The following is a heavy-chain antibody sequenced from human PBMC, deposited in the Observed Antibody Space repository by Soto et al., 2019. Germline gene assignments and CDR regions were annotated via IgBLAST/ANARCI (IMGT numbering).Heavy chain of an antibody. CDR3: AKDIVVVVAASDDDFDI. Sequence: GGSLRLSCAASGFTFSSYGMHWVRQAPGKGLEWVAVISYDGSNKYYADSVKGRFTISRDNSKNTLYLQMNSLRAEDTAVYYCAKDIVVVVAASDDDFDIWGQGTMVTV. J-gene: IGHJ3*02. CDR2: ISYDGSNK. D-gene: IGHD2-15*01. V-gene: IGHV3-30*18. CDR1: GFTFSSYG.